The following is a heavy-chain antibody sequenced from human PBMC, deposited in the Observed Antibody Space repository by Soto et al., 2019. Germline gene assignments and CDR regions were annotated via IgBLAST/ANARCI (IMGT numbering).Heavy chain of an antibody. D-gene: IGHD3-3*01. CDR3: ARDFGDFWSGYHGMDV. CDR1: GYIFTSYT. J-gene: IGHJ6*02. CDR2: ISAGNGDT. Sequence: ASVKVSCKASGYIFTSYTMHWVRQAPGQRLEWMGWISAGNGDTKYSQKFQGRVTITRDTSASTAYMELSSLRSEDTAVYYCARDFGDFWSGYHGMDVCGQGTTVTVSS. V-gene: IGHV1-3*01.